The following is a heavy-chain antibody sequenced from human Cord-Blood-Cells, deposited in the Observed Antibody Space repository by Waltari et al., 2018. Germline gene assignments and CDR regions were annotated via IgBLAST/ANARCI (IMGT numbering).Heavy chain of an antibody. J-gene: IGHJ6*02. CDR3: ARDEYSSSLFYYYGMDV. CDR2: ISSSSSTI. CDR1: GFTFSSYS. D-gene: IGHD6-6*01. Sequence: EVQLVESGGGLVQPGGSLRLSCAASGFTFSSYSMNWVRQAPGKGLEWVSYISSSSSTIYYADSVKGRFTISRDNAKNSLCLQMNSLRAEDTAVYYCARDEYSSSLFYYYGMDVWGQGTTVTVSS. V-gene: IGHV3-48*01.